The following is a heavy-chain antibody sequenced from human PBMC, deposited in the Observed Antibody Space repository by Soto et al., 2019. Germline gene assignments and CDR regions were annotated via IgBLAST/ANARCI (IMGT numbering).Heavy chain of an antibody. CDR2: ISGSGGST. Sequence: PGGSLRLSCAASGFTFSSYAMSWVRQAPGKGLEWVSAISGSGGSTYYADSVKGRFTISRDNSKNTLYLQMNSLRAEDTAVYYCAKDGVGYSSGWYGGYFDYWGQGTLVTVSS. V-gene: IGHV3-23*01. CDR1: GFTFSSYA. D-gene: IGHD6-19*01. J-gene: IGHJ4*02. CDR3: AKDGVGYSSGWYGGYFDY.